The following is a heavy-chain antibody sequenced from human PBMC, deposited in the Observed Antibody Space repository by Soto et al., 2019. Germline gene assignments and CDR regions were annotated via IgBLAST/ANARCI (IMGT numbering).Heavy chain of an antibody. CDR1: GFTFSSYA. V-gene: IGHV3-30-3*01. Sequence: SGGSLRLSCAASGFTFSSYAMHWVRQAPGKGLEWVAVISYDGSNKYYADSVKGRFTISRDNSKNTLYLQMNSLRAEDTAVYYCARDMAEQWLVLYYYYYGMDVWRQGTTATVSS. CDR2: ISYDGSNK. J-gene: IGHJ6*02. D-gene: IGHD6-19*01. CDR3: ARDMAEQWLVLYYYYYGMDV.